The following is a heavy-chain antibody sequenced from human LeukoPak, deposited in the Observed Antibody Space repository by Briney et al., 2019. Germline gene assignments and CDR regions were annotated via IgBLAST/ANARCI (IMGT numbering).Heavy chain of an antibody. D-gene: IGHD3-16*02. J-gene: IGHJ4*02. Sequence: GGSLRLSCVASRFTFSLYGMHWVRQAPGKGLEWVAFIQYDGSDIFYADSVKGRFTISRDNSKNTLYLQMNSLRTEDTAIYYCAKVCGTNCYRSDSWGQGTLVTVSS. CDR2: IQYDGSDI. V-gene: IGHV3-30*02. CDR3: AKVCGTNCYRSDS. CDR1: RFTFSLYG.